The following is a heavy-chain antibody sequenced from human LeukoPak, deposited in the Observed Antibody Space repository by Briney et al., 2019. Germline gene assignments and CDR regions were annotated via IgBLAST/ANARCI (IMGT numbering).Heavy chain of an antibody. CDR2: FDPEDGET. J-gene: IGHJ4*02. CDR1: GYTLTELS. V-gene: IGHV1-24*01. Sequence: ASVKVSCKVSGYTLTELSMHWVRQALGKGLEWMGGFDPEDGETIYAQKFQGRVTMTEDTSTDTAYMELSSLRSEDTAVYYCATNTKVRGVIRYYFDYWGQGTLVTVSS. CDR3: ATNTKVRGVIRYYFDY. D-gene: IGHD3-10*01.